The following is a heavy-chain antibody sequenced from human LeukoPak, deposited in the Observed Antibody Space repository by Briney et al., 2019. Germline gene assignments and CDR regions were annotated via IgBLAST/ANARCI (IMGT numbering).Heavy chain of an antibody. V-gene: IGHV3-23*01. D-gene: IGHD3-3*01. CDR3: APYDFRSGSGY. CDR1: GFTFSSYA. CDR2: ISGSGGST. J-gene: IGHJ4*02. Sequence: GGSLRLSCAASGFTFSSYAMSWVRQAPGKGLEWVSAISGSGGSTYYADSVKGRFTISRDNSKNTLYLQMNSLRAEDTAVYYCAPYDFRSGSGYWGQGTLVTVSS.